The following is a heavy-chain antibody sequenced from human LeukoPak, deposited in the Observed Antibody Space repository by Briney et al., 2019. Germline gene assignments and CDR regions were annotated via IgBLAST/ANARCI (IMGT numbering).Heavy chain of an antibody. CDR3: ARVPGIAAAGKGKYYFDY. CDR2: ISAYNGNT. J-gene: IGHJ4*02. Sequence: ASVKVSCKASGYTFTSYGISWVRQAPGQGLEWMGWISAYNGNTNYAQKLQGRVTMTTDTSTSTAYMELRSLRSDDTAVYYCARVPGIAAAGKGKYYFDYWGQGTLVTVSS. V-gene: IGHV1-18*01. D-gene: IGHD6-13*01. CDR1: GYTFTSYG.